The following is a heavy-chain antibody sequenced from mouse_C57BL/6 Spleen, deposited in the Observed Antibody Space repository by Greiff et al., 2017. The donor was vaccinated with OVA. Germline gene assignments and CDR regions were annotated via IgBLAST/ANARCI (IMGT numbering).Heavy chain of an antibody. Sequence: VHVKQSGPELVKPGASVKISCKASGYSFTDYNMNWVKQSNGKSLEWIGVINPNYGTTSYNQKFKGKATLTVDQSSSTAYMQLNSLTSEDSAVYYCARYNYGSSYWYFDVWGTGTTVTVSS. D-gene: IGHD1-1*01. J-gene: IGHJ1*03. CDR2: INPNYGTT. V-gene: IGHV1-39*01. CDR3: ARYNYGSSYWYFDV. CDR1: GYSFTDYN.